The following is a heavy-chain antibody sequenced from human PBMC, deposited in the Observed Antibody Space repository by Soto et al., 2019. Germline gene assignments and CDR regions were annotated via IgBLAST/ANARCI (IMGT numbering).Heavy chain of an antibody. J-gene: IGHJ4*02. CDR1: GFTFDDYT. Sequence: EVQLVESGGVVVQPGGALRLSCAASGFTFDDYTMHWVRQAPGKGLEWVSLISWDGGSTYYADSVKGRFTISRDNSKNSLYLQMNSLRAEDTAVYYCARDGGGGIDYWGQGTLVTVSS. V-gene: IGHV3-43*01. CDR3: ARDGGGGIDY. CDR2: ISWDGGST. D-gene: IGHD2-15*01.